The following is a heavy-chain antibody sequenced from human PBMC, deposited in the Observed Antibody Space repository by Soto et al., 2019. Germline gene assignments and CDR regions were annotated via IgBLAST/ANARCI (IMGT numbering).Heavy chain of an antibody. CDR2: TRNKANSYTT. Sequence: PGGSLRLSCVASGFTFSDHYMDWVRQAPGKGLEWVGRTRNKANSYTTEYAASVKGRVTISRDDSKNSLYLQMNSLKTEDTAVYYCARGGYCSSASCYTDYYAMDVWGQGTTVTVSS. J-gene: IGHJ6*02. CDR3: ARGGYCSSASCYTDYYAMDV. D-gene: IGHD2-2*02. CDR1: GFTFSDHY. V-gene: IGHV3-72*01.